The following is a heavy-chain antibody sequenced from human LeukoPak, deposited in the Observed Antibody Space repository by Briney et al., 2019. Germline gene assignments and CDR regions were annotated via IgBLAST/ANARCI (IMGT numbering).Heavy chain of an antibody. J-gene: IGHJ3*02. CDR3: ARAQMATIYAFDI. D-gene: IGHD5-24*01. V-gene: IGHV1-2*06. CDR2: INPNSGGT. CDR1: GYTFTGYY. Sequence: ASVKVSCKASGYTFTGYYMHWVRQAPGQGLEWMGRINPNSGGTNYAQKFQGRVTMTRDTSISTAYMELSRLRSDDTAVYYCARAQMATIYAFDIWGQGRMITVSS.